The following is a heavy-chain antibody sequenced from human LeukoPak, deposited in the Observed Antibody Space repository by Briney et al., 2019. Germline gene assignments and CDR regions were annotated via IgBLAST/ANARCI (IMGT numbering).Heavy chain of an antibody. Sequence: ASVKVSCKAAGGAFSSYTISWVRQAPGQGLEWMGRIIPILGIANYAQKFQGRVTITADKSTSTAYMELSSLRSEDTAVYYCARVGVASAAAADQRFDYWGQGTLVTVSP. D-gene: IGHD6-13*01. CDR2: IIPILGIA. J-gene: IGHJ4*02. CDR1: GGAFSSYT. V-gene: IGHV1-69*02. CDR3: ARVGVASAAAADQRFDY.